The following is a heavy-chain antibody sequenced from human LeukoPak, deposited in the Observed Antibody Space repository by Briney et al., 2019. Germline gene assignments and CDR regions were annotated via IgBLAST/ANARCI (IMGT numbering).Heavy chain of an antibody. CDR1: GYSFTSYW. Sequence: GESLRISCKGSGYSFTSYWISWVRQMPGKGLEWMGRIDPSDSYTNYSPSFQGHVTISADKSISTAYLQWSSLKASDTAMYYCARLGGDMFHAWTPSGFDYWGQGTLVTVSS. CDR2: IDPSDSYT. J-gene: IGHJ4*02. V-gene: IGHV5-10-1*01. CDR3: ARLGGDMFHAWTPSGFDY. D-gene: IGHD3-10*01.